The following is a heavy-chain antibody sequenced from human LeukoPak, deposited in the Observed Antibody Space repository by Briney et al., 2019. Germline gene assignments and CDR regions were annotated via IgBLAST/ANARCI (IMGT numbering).Heavy chain of an antibody. CDR3: ARQIWVLGVIDP. J-gene: IGHJ5*02. D-gene: IGHD2-8*01. V-gene: IGHV4-59*08. Sequence: PSETLSLTCTVSGGSISSYYWSWIRQPPGKGLEWIGYIYYSGSTNYNPSLKSRVTISVDTSKNQFSLKLSSVTAADTAVYYCARQIWVLGVIDPCGQGTLVTVSS. CDR1: GGSISSYY. CDR2: IYYSGST.